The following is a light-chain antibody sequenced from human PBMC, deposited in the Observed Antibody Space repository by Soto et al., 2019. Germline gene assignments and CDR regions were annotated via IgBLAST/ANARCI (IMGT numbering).Light chain of an antibody. J-gene: IGKJ5*01. V-gene: IGKV3-11*01. CDR1: QSGSIV. CDR2: DAS. Sequence: EFKLTQSPASGSRAAGEGGPIICRASQSGSIVVAWYQQKRGQAPRLLIYDASNRATGIPARFSGRGSGKDITLTIRGLASEDFVVYYCQARSTWIPGTLFGKGTRGRL. CDR3: QARSTWIPGTL.